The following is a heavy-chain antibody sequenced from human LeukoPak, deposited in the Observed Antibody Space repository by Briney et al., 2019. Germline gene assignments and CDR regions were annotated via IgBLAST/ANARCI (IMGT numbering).Heavy chain of an antibody. Sequence: PSETLSLTCTVSSGSMSTYYWSWIRQPPGKGLEWIGYIYYKGSTSYNPSLKSRVTISLDTSKNQFSLRLSSVTAADTAVYYCARASYDSSAYYSGGFYYYYMDVWGEGTTVTVSS. CDR1: SGSMSTYY. D-gene: IGHD3-22*01. J-gene: IGHJ6*03. CDR2: IYYKGST. V-gene: IGHV4-59*01. CDR3: ARASYDSSAYYSGGFYYYYMDV.